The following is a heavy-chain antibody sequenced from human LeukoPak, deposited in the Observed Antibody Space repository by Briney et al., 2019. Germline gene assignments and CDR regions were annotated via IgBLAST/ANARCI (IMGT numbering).Heavy chain of an antibody. CDR2: IYYSGST. V-gene: IGHV4-59*01. D-gene: IGHD6-19*01. CDR1: GGSISSYY. J-gene: IGHJ4*02. Sequence: SETLSLTCTVSGGSISSYYWSWIRQPPGKGLEWIGYIYYSGSTNYNPSLKSRVTISVDTSKNQFSLKLSSVTAADTAVYYCAREAREQWLVHGQFDYWGQGTLVTVSS. CDR3: AREAREQWLVHGQFDY.